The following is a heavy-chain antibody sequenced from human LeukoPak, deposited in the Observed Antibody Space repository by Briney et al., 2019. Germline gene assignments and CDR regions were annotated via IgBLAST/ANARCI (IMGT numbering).Heavy chain of an antibody. CDR2: IYYSGST. CDR1: GGSISSSSYY. J-gene: IGHJ4*02. CDR3: ARRGFRGYCSSTSCLFHDY. V-gene: IGHV4-39*07. D-gene: IGHD2-2*01. Sequence: KPSENLSLTCTVSGGSISSSSYYWGWVRQPPGKGLEWIGGIYYSGSTYYNPSLKSRVTISVDTSKNQFSLKLSSVTAADTAVYYCARRGFRGYCSSTSCLFHDYWGQGTLVTVSS.